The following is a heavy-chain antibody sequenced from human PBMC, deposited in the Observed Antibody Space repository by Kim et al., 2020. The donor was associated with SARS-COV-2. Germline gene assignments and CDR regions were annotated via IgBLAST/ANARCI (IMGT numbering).Heavy chain of an antibody. D-gene: IGHD2-2*02. V-gene: IGHV3-30-3*01. CDR3: ARADGVVPAAITDY. CDR1: GFTFSSYA. CDR2: ISYDGSNK. J-gene: IGHJ4*02. Sequence: VGSLRLSCAASGFTFSSYAMHWVRQAPGKGLEWVAVISYDGSNKYYADSVKGRFTISRDNSKNTLYLQMNSLRAEDTAVYYCARADGVVPAAITDYWGQG.